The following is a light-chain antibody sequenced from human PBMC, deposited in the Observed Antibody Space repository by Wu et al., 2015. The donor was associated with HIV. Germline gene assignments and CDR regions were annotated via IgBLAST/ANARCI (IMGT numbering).Light chain of an antibody. V-gene: IGKV3-20*01. CDR2: HAS. Sequence: ELVLTQSPATLSLSPGETATLSCRASQSISTFLAWYQQKPGQAPRLLIYHASNRATGIPDRFSGGGSGTEFTLTINRLXPEDFAEYYCQQYGSSRLTFGGGTKVEIK. CDR1: QSISTF. CDR3: QQYGSSRLT. J-gene: IGKJ4*01.